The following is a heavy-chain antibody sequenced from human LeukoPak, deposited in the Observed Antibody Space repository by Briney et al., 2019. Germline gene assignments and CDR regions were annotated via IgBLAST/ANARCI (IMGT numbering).Heavy chain of an antibody. CDR3: AREISGYDDYYFDY. J-gene: IGHJ4*02. D-gene: IGHD5-12*01. CDR2: ISYDGRNK. V-gene: IGHV3-30*04. CDR1: GFTFSSYA. Sequence: PGGSLRLSCAASGFTFSSYAMHWVRQAPGKGLEWVAVISYDGRNKYYTDSVKGRFTISSDNYKNTLYLQMNSLRAEDTAVYYCAREISGYDDYYFDYWGQGTLVTVSS.